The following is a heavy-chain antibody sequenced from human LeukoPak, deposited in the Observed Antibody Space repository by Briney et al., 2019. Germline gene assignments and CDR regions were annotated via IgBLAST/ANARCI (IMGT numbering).Heavy chain of an antibody. V-gene: IGHV5-10-1*01. CDR3: ALYPAVDTAMVSWFDP. CDR2: IDPSDSYT. D-gene: IGHD5-18*01. J-gene: IGHJ5*02. CDR1: GYSFTSYW. Sequence: GESLRISCKGSGYSFTSYWISWVRQMPGKGLAWMGRIDPSDSYTNYSPSFQGHVTISADKSISTAYLQWSSLKASDTAMYYCALYPAVDTAMVSWFDPWGQGTLVTVSS.